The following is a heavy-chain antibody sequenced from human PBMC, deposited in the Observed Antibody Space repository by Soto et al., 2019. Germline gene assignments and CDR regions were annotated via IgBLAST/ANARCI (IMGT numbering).Heavy chain of an antibody. D-gene: IGHD1-26*01. J-gene: IGHJ4*02. CDR2: ISGSGGST. Sequence: GSLRLSCAASGFTFSSYAMSWVRQAPGKGLEWVSAISGSGGSTYYADSVKGRFTISRDNSKNTLYLQMNSLRAEDTAVYYCAKDPTDSGSYLGVFDYWGQGTLVTVSS. V-gene: IGHV3-23*01. CDR3: AKDPTDSGSYLGVFDY. CDR1: GFTFSSYA.